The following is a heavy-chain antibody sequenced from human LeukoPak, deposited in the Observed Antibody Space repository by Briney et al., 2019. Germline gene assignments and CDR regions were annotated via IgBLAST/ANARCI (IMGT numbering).Heavy chain of an antibody. J-gene: IGHJ5*02. CDR2: ISSSSSYI. D-gene: IGHD4-17*01. Sequence: GGSLRLSCAASGFTFSSYSMNWVRQAPGKGLEWVSSISSSSSYIYYADSVKGRFTISRDNAKNSLYLQMNSLRAEDTAVYYCARDLSTVTTMGWFDPWGRGTLVTVSS. V-gene: IGHV3-21*01. CDR1: GFTFSSYS. CDR3: ARDLSTVTTMGWFDP.